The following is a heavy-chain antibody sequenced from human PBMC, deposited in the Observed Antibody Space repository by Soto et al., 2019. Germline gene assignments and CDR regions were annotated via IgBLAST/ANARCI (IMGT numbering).Heavy chain of an antibody. V-gene: IGHV3-23*01. Sequence: EVXXXXSGGXLXXPGXXLXXXXAXXXFTXSXYGMXXXRQAPGXXXEWVSTITNSGGSTYYADSVKGRLTISRDNSKNTLYLXMNSLRAEDTAVYYCAKANLHGRGFQDYWGQGTLVTVSS. CDR1: XFTXSXYG. J-gene: IGHJ4*02. D-gene: IGHD2-15*01. CDR2: ITNSGGST. CDR3: AKANLHGRGFQDY.